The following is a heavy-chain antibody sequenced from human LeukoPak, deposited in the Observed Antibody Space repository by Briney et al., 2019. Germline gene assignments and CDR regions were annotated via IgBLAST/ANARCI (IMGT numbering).Heavy chain of an antibody. Sequence: ASVKVSCKASGYTFTSYYMHWVRQAPGQGLEWMGWISNYNGNTNYAQKLQGRVTMTTDTSTSTAFMELRSLRSDDTAVYYCARESHVTREDYWGQGTLVTVSS. D-gene: IGHD3-10*01. V-gene: IGHV1-18*04. J-gene: IGHJ4*02. CDR3: ARESHVTREDY. CDR2: ISNYNGNT. CDR1: GYTFTSYY.